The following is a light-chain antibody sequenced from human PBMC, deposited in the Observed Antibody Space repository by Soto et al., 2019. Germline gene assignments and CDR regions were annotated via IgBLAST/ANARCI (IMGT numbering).Light chain of an antibody. Sequence: EVVMTQSPLSLPVTLGQPASIFCRSSQSLLYSDGKTFLTWFHQRPGQAPRRLIYEVSNRDSGVPDRFSGSGSGTDFTLKISRVEAEVVGVYYCMQGTHWPLTFGGGTKVEIK. V-gene: IGKV2-30*01. CDR1: QSLLYSDGKTF. CDR3: MQGTHWPLT. J-gene: IGKJ4*01. CDR2: EVS.